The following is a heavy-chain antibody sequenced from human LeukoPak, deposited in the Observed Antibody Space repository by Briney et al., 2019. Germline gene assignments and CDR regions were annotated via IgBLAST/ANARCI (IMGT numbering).Heavy chain of an antibody. V-gene: IGHV1-45*02. CDR1: GYTFTYRY. Sequence: SVKVSCKASGYTFTYRYLHWVRQAPGQALEWMGWITPFNGNTNYAQKFQDRVTITRDRSMSTAYMELSSLRSEDTAMYYCALPMVREYAFYIWGKGTMVTVSS. CDR2: ITPFNGNT. CDR3: ALPMVREYAFYI. D-gene: IGHD3-10*01. J-gene: IGHJ3*02.